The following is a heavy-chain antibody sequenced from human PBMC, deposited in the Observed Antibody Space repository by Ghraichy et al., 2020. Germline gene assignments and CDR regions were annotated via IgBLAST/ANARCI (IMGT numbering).Heavy chain of an antibody. J-gene: IGHJ4*02. D-gene: IGHD1-7*01. V-gene: IGHV4-59*08. CDR2: IYYSGST. Sequence: SETLSLTCTVSGGSISSYYWSWIRQPPGKGLEWIGYIYYSGSTNYNPSVKSRVTISVDTSKNQFSLKLSSVTAADTAVYYCARQRNNWNYVPYYFDYWGQGTLVTVSS. CDR3: ARQRNNWNYVPYYFDY. CDR1: GGSISSYY.